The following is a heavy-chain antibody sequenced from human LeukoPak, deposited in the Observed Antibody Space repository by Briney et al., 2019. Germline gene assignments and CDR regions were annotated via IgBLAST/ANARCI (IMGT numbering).Heavy chain of an antibody. Sequence: GGSLRLSCAASGFTFSSYAMSWVRQAPGKGLECVSAISGSGGSTSYADSVKGRFTISRDNSKNTLYLQMNSLRAEDTAVYYCARTQRFLEWSPRPPYYFDYWGQGTLVTVSS. D-gene: IGHD3-3*01. CDR2: ISGSGGST. J-gene: IGHJ4*02. V-gene: IGHV3-23*01. CDR3: ARTQRFLEWSPRPPYYFDY. CDR1: GFTFSSYA.